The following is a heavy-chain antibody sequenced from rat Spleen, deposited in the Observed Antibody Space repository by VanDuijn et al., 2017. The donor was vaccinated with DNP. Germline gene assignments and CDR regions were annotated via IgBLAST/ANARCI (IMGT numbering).Heavy chain of an antibody. CDR3: ARRRLPYWYFDF. V-gene: IGHV5S23*01. J-gene: IGHJ1*01. D-gene: IGHD1-4*01. CDR2: IKTGGGST. CDR1: GFTFSDYA. Sequence: EVQLVESGGGLVQPGRSLKLSCAASGFTFSDYAMAWIRQAPGKGLEWVASIKTGGGSTYYPDSVKGRFTISRDNADHTLYLQMDSLRSEDTATYYCARRRLPYWYFDFWGPGTMVTVSS.